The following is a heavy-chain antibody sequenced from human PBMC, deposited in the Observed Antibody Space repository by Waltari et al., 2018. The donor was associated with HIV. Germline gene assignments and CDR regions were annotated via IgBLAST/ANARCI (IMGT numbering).Heavy chain of an antibody. CDR2: FSVRGDP. Sequence: EVQVLESGGGLVQQGGSLRLSCAASGLTFSTYAMGWVRQVPGKGLEWLSGFSVRGDPYYADSVKGRFTISRDNSKNTVYQQMNSLRVEDSAVYYCATAFGGKDLDVWGQGTTVIVSS. CDR3: ATAFGGKDLDV. D-gene: IGHD2-15*01. CDR1: GLTFSTYA. J-gene: IGHJ6*02. V-gene: IGHV3-23*01.